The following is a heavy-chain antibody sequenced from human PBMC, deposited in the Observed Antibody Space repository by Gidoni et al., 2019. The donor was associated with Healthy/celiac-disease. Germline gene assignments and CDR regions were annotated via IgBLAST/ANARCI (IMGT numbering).Heavy chain of an antibody. D-gene: IGHD6-19*01. J-gene: IGHJ5*02. CDR3: AKFRYSSGWYAVDP. Sequence: EVQLLESGGGLVQPGGSLRLSCAASRFTFSSYAMSWVRQAPGKGLEWVSAISGSGGSTDYADSVKGRFTISRDNSKNTLYLQMNSLRAEDTAVYYCAKFRYSSGWYAVDPWGQGTLVTVSS. CDR1: RFTFSSYA. V-gene: IGHV3-23*01. CDR2: ISGSGGST.